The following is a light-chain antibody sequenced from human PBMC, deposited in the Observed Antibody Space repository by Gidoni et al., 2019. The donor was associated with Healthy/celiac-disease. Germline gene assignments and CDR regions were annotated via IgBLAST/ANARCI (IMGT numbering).Light chain of an antibody. J-gene: IGKJ2*01. V-gene: IGKV1-39*01. CDR3: QQSYSTPYT. Sequence: DIQMTQCPSSLSASVGDRVTITCRASQSISSYLNWYQQKPGKAPKLLIYAASSLQSGVPSRFSGSGSGTDFTLTIRSLQPEDFATYYCQQSYSTPYTFGQGTKLEIK. CDR1: QSISSY. CDR2: AAS.